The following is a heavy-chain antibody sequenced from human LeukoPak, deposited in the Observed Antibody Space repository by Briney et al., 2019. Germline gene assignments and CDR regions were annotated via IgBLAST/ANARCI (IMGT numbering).Heavy chain of an antibody. CDR1: GFTFSDYG. D-gene: IGHD3-10*01. V-gene: IGHV3-30*02. CDR2: IHSDGYTSK. J-gene: IGHJ3*02. Sequence: QAGGSLRLSCAASGFTFSDYGMHWVRQAPGKGLEWVAFIHSDGYTSKYYADSVKGRFTISRDNSKSTLYLQMNSLRTEDTALYYCAKLLWFGAAQTNDAFDIWGQGTMVTVSS. CDR3: AKLLWFGAAQTNDAFDI.